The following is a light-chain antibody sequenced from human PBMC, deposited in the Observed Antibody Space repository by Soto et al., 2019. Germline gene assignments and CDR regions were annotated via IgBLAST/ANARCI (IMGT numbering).Light chain of an antibody. CDR3: HTWGADPVI. CDR2: LNSDGSH. CDR1: SGHSSYA. V-gene: IGLV4-69*01. J-gene: IGLJ2*01. Sequence: QLVLTQSPSASASLGASVNLTCTLSSGHSSYAIAWHQQQPEKGPRFLMKLNSDGSHSKGDGISDRFSGSSSGAERYLTISTLHSEDEADYYFHTWGADPVIFARGTKLTVL.